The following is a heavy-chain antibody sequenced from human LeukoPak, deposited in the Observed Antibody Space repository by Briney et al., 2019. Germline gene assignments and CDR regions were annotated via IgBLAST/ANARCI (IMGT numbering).Heavy chain of an antibody. CDR1: GGSFSGYY. CDR3: AIAAAAPEVDY. D-gene: IGHD6-13*01. V-gene: IGHV4-34*01. CDR2: INHSGST. J-gene: IGHJ4*02. Sequence: SETLSLTCAVYGGSFSGYYWSWIRQPPGKGLEWIGEINHSGSTNYNPSLKSRVTISVDTSKNQFSLKLSSVTAADTAVYYCAIAAAAPEVDYWGQGTLVTVSS.